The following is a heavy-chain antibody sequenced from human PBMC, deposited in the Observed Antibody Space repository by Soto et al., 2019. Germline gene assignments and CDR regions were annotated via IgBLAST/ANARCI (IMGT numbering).Heavy chain of an antibody. J-gene: IGHJ2*01. CDR2: ISSSSSYT. CDR1: GFTFSDYY. V-gene: IGHV3-11*05. CDR3: ARVIFSGIPTWYFEL. D-gene: IGHD1-20*01. Sequence: QVQLVESGGGLVKPGGSLRLSCAASGFTFSDYYMSWIRQAPGKGLEWVSYISSSSSYTNYADSVKGRFTISRDNAKNSLYLQMTRLRAEDTAVYSCARVIFSGIPTWYFELWGRGTLVTVSS.